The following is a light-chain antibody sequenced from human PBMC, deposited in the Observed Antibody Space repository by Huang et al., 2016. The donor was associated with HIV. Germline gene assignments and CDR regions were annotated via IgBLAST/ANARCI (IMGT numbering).Light chain of an antibody. CDR2: KAS. V-gene: IGKV1-5*03. J-gene: IGKJ2*01. CDR3: QQYSRSAT. Sequence: DIQMTQSPSTLSAAVGDRVTITCRASQSVTIWLAWFQQKPGKARKLLIYKASTLDSGVPSRFSCSGSGTEFTLTIDSLQPDDVATYYCQQYSRSATFGQGTKLEIK. CDR1: QSVTIW.